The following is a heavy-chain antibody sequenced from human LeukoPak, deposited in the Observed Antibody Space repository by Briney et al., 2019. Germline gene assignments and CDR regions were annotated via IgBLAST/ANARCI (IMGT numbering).Heavy chain of an antibody. CDR2: INPNSGAT. Sequence: ASVKVSCKATGYTFTDYFLHWVRQAPGQGLEWLGWINPNSGATIYAQKFLGRVTLTADTSIYTAYMELTSLTSDDTAVYYCARGNTRYCSSTTRYGLLDPWGLGTLVTVSS. V-gene: IGHV1-2*02. CDR3: ARGNTRYCSSTTRYGLLDP. CDR1: GYTFTDYF. D-gene: IGHD2-15*01. J-gene: IGHJ5*02.